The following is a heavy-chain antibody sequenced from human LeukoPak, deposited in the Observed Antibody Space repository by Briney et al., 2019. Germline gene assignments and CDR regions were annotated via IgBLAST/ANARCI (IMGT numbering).Heavy chain of an antibody. V-gene: IGHV1-2*02. CDR3: AREYYDFWSGLGQNWFDP. J-gene: IGHJ5*02. CDR2: INPNSGGT. D-gene: IGHD3-3*01. CDR1: GYTFNGYH. Sequence: ASVKVSCKASGYTFNGYHMHWVRQAPGRGLEWMGWINPNSGGTNYAQKFQGRVTMTRDTSISTAYMELSRLRSDDTAVYYCAREYYDFWSGLGQNWFDPWGQGTLVTVSS.